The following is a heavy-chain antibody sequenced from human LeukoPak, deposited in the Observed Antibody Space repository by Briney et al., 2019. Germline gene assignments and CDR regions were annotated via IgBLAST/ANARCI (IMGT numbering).Heavy chain of an antibody. CDR3: INYDSSGYSFPTIDY. J-gene: IGHJ4*02. CDR1: GGSISSSSYY. V-gene: IGHV4-39*01. CDR2: IYYSGST. D-gene: IGHD3-22*01. Sequence: SETLSLTCTVSGGSISSSSYYWGWIRQPPGKGLEWIGSIYYSGSTYYNPSLKSRVTISVDTSKNQFSLKLSSVTAADTAVYYCINYDSSGYSFPTIDYWGQGTLVTVSS.